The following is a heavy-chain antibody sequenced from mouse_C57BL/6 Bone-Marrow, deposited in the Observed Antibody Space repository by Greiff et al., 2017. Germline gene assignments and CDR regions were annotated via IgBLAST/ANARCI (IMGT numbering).Heavy chain of an antibody. J-gene: IGHJ2*01. Sequence: QLQESGPELVKPGASVKISCKASGYSFTDYNMNWVKQSNGNSLEWIGVINPNYGTTSYNQKFKGKATLTVDPSYSTAYMQLNSLTSEDSAVYYCEREGSSSYGYWGQGTTLTVSS. CDR3: EREGSSSYGY. CDR2: INPNYGTT. CDR1: GYSFTDYN. D-gene: IGHD1-1*01. V-gene: IGHV1-39*01.